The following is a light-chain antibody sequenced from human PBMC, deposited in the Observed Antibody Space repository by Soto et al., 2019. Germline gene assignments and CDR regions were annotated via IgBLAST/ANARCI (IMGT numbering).Light chain of an antibody. CDR2: YAS. CDR3: QQRRNGTST. V-gene: IGKV3-11*01. Sequence: IGLTQSPATLSLSPGERVTLSCRASDSLXTFLAWYQERPGQTPRILXDYASNMATGSPDRFSGSGYVTDFTLTISNLDPEDSAVYYCQQRRNGTSTFGQGTRLEIK. J-gene: IGKJ5*01. CDR1: DSLXTF.